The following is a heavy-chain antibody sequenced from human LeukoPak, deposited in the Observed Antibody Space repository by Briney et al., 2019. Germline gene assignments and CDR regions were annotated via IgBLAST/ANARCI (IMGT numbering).Heavy chain of an antibody. J-gene: IGHJ4*02. Sequence: GGSLRLSCAASGFTFDDYAMHWVRQAPGKGLEWVALISWEGDTTYYADSVRGRFTISRDNSKNSLYLQMNSLRTEDTAFYYCTRDTDYGSATKYFDSWGQGTLVSVSS. CDR1: GFTFDDYA. CDR3: TRDTDYGSATKYFDS. CDR2: ISWEGDTT. V-gene: IGHV3-43*01. D-gene: IGHD3-10*01.